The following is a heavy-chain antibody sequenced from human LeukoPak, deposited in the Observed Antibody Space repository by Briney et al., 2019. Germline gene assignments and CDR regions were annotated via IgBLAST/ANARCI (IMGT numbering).Heavy chain of an antibody. Sequence: GGSLRLSCAASGFTFSSSAMDWVRQAPGRGLEWVSTTSGSGDSTYHADSVKGRFTISRDNSKNTLYLQMNSLRAEDTAVYYCARDSKDSSGYYYHWGQGTLVTVSS. J-gene: IGHJ5*02. CDR2: TSGSGDST. D-gene: IGHD3-22*01. V-gene: IGHV3-23*01. CDR3: ARDSKDSSGYYYH. CDR1: GFTFSSSA.